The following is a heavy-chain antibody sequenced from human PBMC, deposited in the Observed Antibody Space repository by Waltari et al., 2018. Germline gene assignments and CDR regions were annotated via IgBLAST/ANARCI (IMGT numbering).Heavy chain of an antibody. CDR1: GFPVSCTY. J-gene: IGHJ2*01. CDR3: ARDVTGYYYFDL. V-gene: IGHV3-53*01. Sequence: EVQLVESGGGLIQPGGSLRLSCAASGFPVSCTYMSWVRQAPGKGLEWVSVINSGGDTHYADSVKGRFTISRDNSKNTVYLQMNTLRAEDTALYYCARDVTGYYYFDLWGRGTLVTVSS. CDR2: INSGGDT.